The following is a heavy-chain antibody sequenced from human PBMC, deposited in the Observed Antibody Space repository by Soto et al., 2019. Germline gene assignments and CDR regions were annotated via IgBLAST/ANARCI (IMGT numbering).Heavy chain of an antibody. D-gene: IGHD6-13*01. CDR1: GNTFTSYG. Sequence: QVQLVQSGAEVKKPGASVKVSCKASGNTFTSYGIIWVRQAPGHGLEWMGWISAYNGHTKYAQNLQGRVTITADESTSTAYMELSSLRSEDTAVYYCASCIAAAAFYYYYGMDVWGQGTTVTVSS. J-gene: IGHJ6*02. V-gene: IGHV1-18*01. CDR2: ISAYNGHT. CDR3: ASCIAAAAFYYYYGMDV.